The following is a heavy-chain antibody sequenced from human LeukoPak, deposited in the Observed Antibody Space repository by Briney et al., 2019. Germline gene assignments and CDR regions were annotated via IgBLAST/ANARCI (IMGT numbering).Heavy chain of an antibody. CDR1: GFTFSSYA. CDR2: ISFDGTNK. CDR3: ARDLNLGTSDSY. Sequence: GGSLRLSCAASGFTFSSYAMHWVRQAPGKGLEWVAMISFDGTNKHYADSVKGRFTISRDNSKDTLSLEMNNLRPEDTAVYYCARDLNLGTSDSYWGQGTLVTVSS. D-gene: IGHD3/OR15-3a*01. V-gene: IGHV3-30*04. J-gene: IGHJ4*02.